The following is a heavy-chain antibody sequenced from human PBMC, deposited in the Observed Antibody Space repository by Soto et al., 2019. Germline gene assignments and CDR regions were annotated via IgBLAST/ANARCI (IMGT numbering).Heavy chain of an antibody. J-gene: IGHJ6*03. CDR2: IYYSGST. CDR3: ARVLYCGGGSGYDRSYYMGV. D-gene: IGHD2-15*01. Sequence: QVQLQESGPGLVKPSETLSLTCTVSGGSISSYYWSWIRQPPGKGLEWIGYIYYSGSTNYKPSLKSRVTITVNMSKNRYSLKLGSVTAADTAVCYYARVLYCGGGSGYDRSYYMGVWGKGTTVTVSS. CDR1: GGSISSYY. V-gene: IGHV4-59*01.